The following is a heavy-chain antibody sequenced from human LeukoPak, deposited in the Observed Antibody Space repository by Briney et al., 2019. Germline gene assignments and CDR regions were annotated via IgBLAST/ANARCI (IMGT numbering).Heavy chain of an antibody. D-gene: IGHD6-19*01. CDR2: IWYDGSNK. V-gene: IGHV3-33*01. J-gene: IGHJ4*02. CDR3: ARDFSTGYSSGWEFGY. Sequence: GGSLRLSCAASGFTFSSYGMHWVRQAPGKGLEWVAVIWYDGSNKYYADSVKGRFTMSRDNSKNTLYLQMNSLRAEDTAVYYCARDFSTGYSSGWEFGYWGQGTLVTVSS. CDR1: GFTFSSYG.